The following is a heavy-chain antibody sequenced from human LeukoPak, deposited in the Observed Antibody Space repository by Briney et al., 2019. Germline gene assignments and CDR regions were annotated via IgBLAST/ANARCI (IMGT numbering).Heavy chain of an antibody. CDR2: IQNDGSNK. CDR1: GFTVSSNY. CDR3: ARDDLLTGYNLDH. D-gene: IGHD3-9*01. Sequence: PGGSLRLSCAASGFTVSSNYMSWVRQAPGKGLEWVTFIQNDGSNKYYADSVKGRFTISRDNSKNTLYLQMNSLRAEDTALYYCARDDLLTGYNLDHWGQGTLVTVSS. J-gene: IGHJ4*02. V-gene: IGHV3-30-3*01.